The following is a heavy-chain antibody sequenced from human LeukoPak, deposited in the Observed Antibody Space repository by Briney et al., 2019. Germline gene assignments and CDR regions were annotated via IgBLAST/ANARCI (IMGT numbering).Heavy chain of an antibody. J-gene: IGHJ3*02. Sequence: ASVKVSCKASGGTFSSYAISWVRQAPGQGLEWMGWISAYNGNTNYAQKLQGRVTMTTDTSTSTAYMELRSLRSDDTAVYYCARDLTASSRYCSSTSCPDAFDIWGQGTMVTVSS. V-gene: IGHV1-18*01. CDR3: ARDLTASSRYCSSTSCPDAFDI. CDR1: GGTFSSYA. CDR2: ISAYNGNT. D-gene: IGHD2-2*01.